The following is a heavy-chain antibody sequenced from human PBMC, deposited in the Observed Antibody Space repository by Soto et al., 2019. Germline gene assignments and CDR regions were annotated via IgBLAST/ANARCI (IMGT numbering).Heavy chain of an antibody. CDR3: ATRVEYGGFVLDF. D-gene: IGHD4-17*01. V-gene: IGHV3-23*01. Sequence: EVHLLESGGGLVQPGGSLRLSCAASGFTFSNHGMTWVRQAPGKGLECVSGISGNGINTYYADSVKGRFTISRDNSRNRMYLQMNSLRVAEAALYYYATRVEYGGFVLDFSGQGTMVTVSS. J-gene: IGHJ3*01. CDR1: GFTFSNHG. CDR2: ISGNGINT.